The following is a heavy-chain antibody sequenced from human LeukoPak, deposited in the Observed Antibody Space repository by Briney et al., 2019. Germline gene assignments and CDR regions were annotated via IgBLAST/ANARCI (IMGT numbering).Heavy chain of an antibody. V-gene: IGHV3-30*18. CDR2: ISYDGSNK. J-gene: IGHJ4*02. CDR3: AKGLSSGYSGSDY. CDR1: GFTFSSYS. Sequence: GGSLRLSCVASGFTFSSYSMNWVRQAPGKGLEWVAVISYDGSNKYYADSVKGRFTISRDNSKNTLFLQMNSLRAEDTSVYHCAKGLSSGYSGSDYWGQGTLVTVSS. D-gene: IGHD3-22*01.